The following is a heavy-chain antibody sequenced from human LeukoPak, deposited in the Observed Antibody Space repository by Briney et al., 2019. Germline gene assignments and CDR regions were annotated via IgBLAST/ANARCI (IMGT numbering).Heavy chain of an antibody. CDR1: GFTFSSYA. J-gene: IGHJ4*02. V-gene: IGHV3-23*01. CDR3: ARSLGSGYYGF. D-gene: IGHD6-19*01. CDR2: ISISTTTT. Sequence: GGSLRLSCAASGFTFSSYAMSWVRQAPGKGLEWVSGISISTTTTYYADSVKGRFTISRDNSKNTLYLQMNSLRAEDTAVFYCARSLGSGYYGFWGQGTLVTVSS.